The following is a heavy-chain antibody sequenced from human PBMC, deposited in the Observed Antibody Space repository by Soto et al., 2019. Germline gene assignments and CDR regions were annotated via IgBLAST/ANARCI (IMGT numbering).Heavy chain of an antibody. J-gene: IGHJ4*02. CDR2: IYWDDDK. CDR1: GFLIRTSTLA. CDR3: ARSTTRGPFDY. D-gene: IGHD1-1*01. Sequence: GSGPTLVNPTQTLTLTCHFSGFLIRTSTLAVGWIRQPPGKALEWLALIYWDDDKRYSPSLKSRLTITKDTSKNQVVLTMTNMDPLDTATYYCARSTTRGPFDYWGQGTLVTVSS. V-gene: IGHV2-5*02.